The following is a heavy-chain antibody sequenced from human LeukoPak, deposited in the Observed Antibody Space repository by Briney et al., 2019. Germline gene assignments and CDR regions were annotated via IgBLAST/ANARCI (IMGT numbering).Heavy chain of an antibody. CDR1: GYTFTSYD. CDR2: MNPNSGNT. D-gene: IGHD3-22*01. CDR3: ARGVRNYYDSSGYYL. J-gene: IGHJ4*02. V-gene: IGHV1-8*01. Sequence: ASVKVSCKASGYTFTSYDINWVRQATGQGLEWMGWMNPNSGNTGYAQKFQGSVTMTRNTSISTAYMELSSLRSEDTAVYYCARGVRNYYDSSGYYLWGQGTLVTVSS.